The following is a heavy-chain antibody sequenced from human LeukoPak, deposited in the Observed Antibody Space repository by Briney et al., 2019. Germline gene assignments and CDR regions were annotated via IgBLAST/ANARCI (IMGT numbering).Heavy chain of an antibody. CDR1: GGSISSYY. V-gene: IGHV4-4*07. CDR3: AGADDYGDLHDAFDI. CDR2: IYTSGST. D-gene: IGHD4-17*01. J-gene: IGHJ3*02. Sequence: SSETLSLTCTVSGGSISSYYWSWIRQPAGKGLEWIGRIYTSGSTNYNPSLKSRVTLSVDTSKNQFSLKLSSVTAADTAVYYCAGADDYGDLHDAFDIWGQGTMVTASS.